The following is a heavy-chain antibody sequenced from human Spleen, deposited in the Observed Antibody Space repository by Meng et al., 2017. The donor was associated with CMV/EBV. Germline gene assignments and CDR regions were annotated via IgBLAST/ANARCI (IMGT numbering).Heavy chain of an antibody. D-gene: IGHD2-2*02. CDR2: DIPGFSTT. J-gene: IGHJ5*02. V-gene: IGHV1-69*06. Sequence: GGSASIYAISGVGQAPRHGLEWMGGDIPGFSTTNNAQEFRGRVTITADKSPRTAYMNFGSLKSADTAIYYSARGYRLNSGHDWFDPWGQGTLVTLSS. CDR3: ARGYRLNSGHDWFDP. CDR1: GGSASIYA.